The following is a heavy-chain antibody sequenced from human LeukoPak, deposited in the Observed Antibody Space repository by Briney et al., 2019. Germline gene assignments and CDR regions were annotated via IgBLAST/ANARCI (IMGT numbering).Heavy chain of an antibody. CDR3: GRKSAARKTSEFDY. D-gene: IGHD6-6*01. V-gene: IGHV1-2*02. CDR1: GYTFTDYY. Sequence: ASVKLSCKASGYTFTDYYMNWVRQAPGQGRGWMGWIHPNSGGTNYAQKFQGRVTMTRDTSISTAYMELSRLTFDDTAVYYCGRKSAARKTSEFDYWGQGTLVTVSS. CDR2: IHPNSGGT. J-gene: IGHJ4*02.